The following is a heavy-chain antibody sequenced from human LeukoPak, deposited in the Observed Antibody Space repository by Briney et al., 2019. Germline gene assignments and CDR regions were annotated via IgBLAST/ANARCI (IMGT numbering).Heavy chain of an antibody. Sequence: SETLSLTCTVSGGSISSGGYYWSWIRQHPGKGLEWIGYIYYSGSTYYNPSLKSRVTISVDTSKNQFSLKLSSVTAADTAVYYCAREWRGPLSRVDAWGQGTTVTVSS. CDR1: GGSISSGGYY. CDR3: AREWRGPLSRVDA. V-gene: IGHV4-31*03. J-gene: IGHJ6*02. D-gene: IGHD3-3*01. CDR2: IYYSGST.